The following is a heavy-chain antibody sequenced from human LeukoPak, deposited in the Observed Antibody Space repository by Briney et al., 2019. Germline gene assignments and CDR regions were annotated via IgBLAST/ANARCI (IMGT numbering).Heavy chain of an antibody. CDR3: VKEDSAYYDY. D-gene: IGHD5-18*01. CDR1: GFTFRNFP. CDR2: ISANGHDT. J-gene: IGHJ4*02. V-gene: IGHV3-64D*06. Sequence: AGGSLRLSCSASGFTFRNFPMHWVRQAPRKGLEYVAAISANGHDTYYKDSVKGRFTISRDNYRNTLNLQLSSLKSDDTAVYYCVKEDSAYYDYWGQGTLVTVSS.